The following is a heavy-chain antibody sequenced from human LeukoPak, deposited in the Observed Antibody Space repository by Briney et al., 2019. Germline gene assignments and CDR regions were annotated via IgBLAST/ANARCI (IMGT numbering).Heavy chain of an antibody. CDR2: IIGGAGGT. J-gene: IGHJ4*02. D-gene: IGHD2-2*01. Sequence: GGTLRLSCAASGFSFSSHGMSWVRQAPGKGLEWVSGIIGGAGGTYYADSVKGRFTVSRDNAKNTLYLQMNSLRAEDTAVYYCAHGSMYQLDYWGQGTLVTVSS. V-gene: IGHV3-23*01. CDR3: AHGSMYQLDY. CDR1: GFSFSSHG.